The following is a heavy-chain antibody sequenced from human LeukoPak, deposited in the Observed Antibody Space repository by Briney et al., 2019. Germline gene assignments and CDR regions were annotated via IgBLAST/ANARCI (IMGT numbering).Heavy chain of an antibody. V-gene: IGHV3-33*06. CDR1: GFTFSSYD. J-gene: IGHJ6*03. CDR2: IWYDGSNK. D-gene: IGHD2-2*01. Sequence: GGSLRLSCAASGFTFSSYDMHWFRQAPGKGLEWVAVIWYDGSNKYYADSVKGRFTISRDNSKNTLYLQMNSLRAEDTAVYYCAKDYRYCSSTSCYSRYYYYMDVWGKGTTVTVSS. CDR3: AKDYRYCSSTSCYSRYYYYMDV.